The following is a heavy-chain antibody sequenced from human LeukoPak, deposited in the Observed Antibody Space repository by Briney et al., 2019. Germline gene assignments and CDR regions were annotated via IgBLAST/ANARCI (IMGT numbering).Heavy chain of an antibody. CDR2: IYPGDSDT. CDR3: VRSLGHCSSTSCYNNWFDP. CDR1: GYSFTSYW. V-gene: IGHV5-51*01. J-gene: IGHJ5*02. Sequence: GESLKISCKGSGYSFTSYWIGWVRQMPGKGLEWMEIIYPGDSDTRYSPSFQGQVTISADKSISTAYLQWSSLKASDTAMYYCVRSLGHCSSTSCYNNWFDPWGQGTLVTVSS. D-gene: IGHD2-2*01.